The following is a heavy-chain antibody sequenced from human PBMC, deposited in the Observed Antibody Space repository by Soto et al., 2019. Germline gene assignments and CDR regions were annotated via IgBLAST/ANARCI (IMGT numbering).Heavy chain of an antibody. CDR1: GGSIRNYY. D-gene: IGHD3-22*01. J-gene: IGHJ5*02. CDR2: IYSTGST. CDR3: ARDEYYDSNNWFDT. V-gene: IGHV4-4*07. Sequence: PSETLSLTCTVSGGSIRNYYCIFIRHPAGKGLEWIGRIYSTGSTNYNASLKSRVTMSVDTSNNQFSLRLRSVTAADTAVYYCARDEYYDSNNWFDTWGQGTLVTVSS.